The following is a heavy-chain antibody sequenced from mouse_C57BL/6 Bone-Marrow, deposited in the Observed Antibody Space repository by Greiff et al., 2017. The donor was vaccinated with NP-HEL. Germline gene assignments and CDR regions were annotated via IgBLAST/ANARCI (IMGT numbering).Heavy chain of an antibody. J-gene: IGHJ2*01. Sequence: VQLQQSGPELVKPGASVKISCKASGYAFSSSWMNWVKQRPGQGLEWIGRIYPGDGDTNYNGKFKGKATLTADKSSSTAYMQLSSLTSEDSAVYFCARSGYDYYFDYWGQGTTLTVSS. V-gene: IGHV1-82*01. CDR3: ARSGYDYYFDY. CDR1: GYAFSSSW. CDR2: IYPGDGDT. D-gene: IGHD2-4*01.